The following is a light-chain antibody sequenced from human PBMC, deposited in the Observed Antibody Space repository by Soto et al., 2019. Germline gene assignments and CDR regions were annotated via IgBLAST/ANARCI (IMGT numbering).Light chain of an antibody. Sequence: QSVLTQPPSASGTPGQRITLSCTGSASDVGRNVVTWYQQSPGTAPRVLIYGTDQRASGAPDRFSGSKSDTSASLAISGLQAEDDADYYCAAWSDSLTGVVFGGGTKLTVL. V-gene: IGLV1-44*01. J-gene: IGLJ3*02. CDR2: GTD. CDR1: ASDVGRNV. CDR3: AAWSDSLTGVV.